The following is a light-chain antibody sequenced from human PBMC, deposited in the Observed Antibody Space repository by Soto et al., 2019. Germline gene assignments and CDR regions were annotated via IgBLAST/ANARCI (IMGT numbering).Light chain of an antibody. CDR2: EVS. CDR1: SSDVGSYNL. J-gene: IGLJ3*02. Sequence: QSALTQPASVSGSPGQSITISCTGTSSDVGSYNLVSWYQQHPGKAPKLMIYEVSKRPSGVSNRFSGSKSGNTASLTISGLQAEHESLYYCCLYAGSSTCVFGGGTKLTVL. V-gene: IGLV2-23*02. CDR3: CLYAGSSTCV.